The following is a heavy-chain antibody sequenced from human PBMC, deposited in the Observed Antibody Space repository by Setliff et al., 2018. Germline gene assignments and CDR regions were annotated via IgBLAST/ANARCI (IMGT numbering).Heavy chain of an antibody. Sequence: ASVKVSCKASGYTFTTYAMSWMGWINTNTGNPSYAQGFTGRFVFSLDTSVSTAYLQISSLKADDTAVYYCARASRYGTIRYRGDYYMDVWGKGTTVTVSS. CDR3: ARASRYGTIRYRGDYYMDV. J-gene: IGHJ6*03. CDR1: GYTFTTYA. V-gene: IGHV7-4-1*02. CDR2: INTNTGNP. D-gene: IGHD5-12*01.